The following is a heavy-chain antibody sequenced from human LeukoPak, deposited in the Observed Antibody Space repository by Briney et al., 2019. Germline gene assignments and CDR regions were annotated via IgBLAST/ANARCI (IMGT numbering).Heavy chain of an antibody. CDR2: IYTSGST. V-gene: IGHV4-4*07. J-gene: IGHJ4*02. D-gene: IGHD5-18*01. Sequence: SETLSLTCTVSGGSISSYYWSWIRQPAGKGLEWIGRIYTSGSTNYNPSLKSRVTMSVDTSKNQFSLKLSSVTAADTAVYYCARIRYSYGMDYFDYWGQGTLVTVSS. CDR3: ARIRYSYGMDYFDY. CDR1: GGSISSYY.